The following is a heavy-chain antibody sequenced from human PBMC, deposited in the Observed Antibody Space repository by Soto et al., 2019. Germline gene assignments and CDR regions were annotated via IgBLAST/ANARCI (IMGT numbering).Heavy chain of an antibody. CDR3: AREGGSSGRAGYFDA. CDR1: GLTFSTSI. J-gene: IGHJ5*02. CDR2: MSYDGNK. V-gene: IGHV3-30-3*01. Sequence: GGSLRLSCAASGLTFSTSIIHWVRQAPGKGLEWLALMSYDGNKIYADSVKDRFPISRDNSKSTVYLEMNSLTTDDTALYYCAREGGSSGRAGYFDAWGQGTLVTVYS. D-gene: IGHD6-19*01.